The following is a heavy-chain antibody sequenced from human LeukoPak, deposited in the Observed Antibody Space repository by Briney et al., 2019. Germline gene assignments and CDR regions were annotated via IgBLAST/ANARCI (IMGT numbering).Heavy chain of an antibody. CDR3: ARSSGSGSRNYYYYPLDA. V-gene: IGHV4-59*01. D-gene: IGHD3-10*01. Sequence: NPSETLSLTCTVSGDSIRSSYWSWIRQPPGKGLEWIGYIYYSGSANYSPSLKSRVTISLGTSQNQISLNLTSVTAADTAVYYCARSSGSGSRNYYYYPLDAWGQGTTVTVSS. CDR2: IYYSGSA. J-gene: IGHJ6*02. CDR1: GDSIRSSY.